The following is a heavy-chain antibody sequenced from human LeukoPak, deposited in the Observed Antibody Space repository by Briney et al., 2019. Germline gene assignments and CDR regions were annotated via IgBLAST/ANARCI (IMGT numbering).Heavy chain of an antibody. D-gene: IGHD3-10*01. V-gene: IGHV1-24*01. CDR2: FDPEDGET. CDR1: GYTLTELS. CDR3: ATITMVRGVIRWFDP. J-gene: IGHJ5*02. Sequence: ASVKVSCKVSGYTLTELSMHWVRQAPGKGREWMGGFDPEDGETIYAQKFQGRVTMTEDTSTDTAYMELSSLRSEDTAVYYCATITMVRGVIRWFDPWGQGTLVTVSS.